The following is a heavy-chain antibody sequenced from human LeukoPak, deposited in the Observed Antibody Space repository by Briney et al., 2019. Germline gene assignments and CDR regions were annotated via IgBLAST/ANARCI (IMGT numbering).Heavy chain of an antibody. Sequence: GGSLRLSCAASGFTLSSYAMSWVRQAPGKGLEWVSGISGSGAGTYYADSVKGRFTISRDNSKNTLYLQMSSRRAEDMAVYYCARDYPTSGIVTTFDCWGQGTLVTVSS. CDR3: ARDYPTSGIVTTFDC. V-gene: IGHV3-23*01. CDR1: GFTLSSYA. CDR2: ISGSGAGT. J-gene: IGHJ4*02. D-gene: IGHD1-1*01.